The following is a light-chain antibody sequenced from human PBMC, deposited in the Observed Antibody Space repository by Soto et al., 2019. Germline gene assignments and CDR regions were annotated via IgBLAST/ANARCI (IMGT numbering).Light chain of an antibody. CDR1: QGLTTY. J-gene: IGKJ2*01. CDR3: LQINSYPYA. V-gene: IGKV1-9*01. Sequence: IQLTQSPSSLPASVGDRVTITCRASQGLTTYLAWYQQKPGKAPKLLIYAASALQSGVPSRFSGSGSGTDFTLTISILQPETFATYYFLQINSYPYAFGQGTKLEIK. CDR2: AAS.